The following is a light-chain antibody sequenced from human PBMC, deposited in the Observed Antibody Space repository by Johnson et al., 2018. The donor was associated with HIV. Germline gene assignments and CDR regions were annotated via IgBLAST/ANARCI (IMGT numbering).Light chain of an antibody. CDR3: ATWDSSLRAGF. Sequence: QSVLTQPPSVSAAPGQKVTISCSGSSSNIGKNYVCWYQQLPGTAPKLLIYDNNKRPSGIPDRFSGSKSGTSATLGITGLQTGDEADYYCATWDSSLRAGFFGTGTKVTVL. CDR1: SSNIGKNY. V-gene: IGLV1-51*01. CDR2: DNN. J-gene: IGLJ1*01.